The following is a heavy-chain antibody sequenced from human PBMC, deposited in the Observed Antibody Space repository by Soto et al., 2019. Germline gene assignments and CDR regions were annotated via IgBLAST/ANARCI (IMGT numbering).Heavy chain of an antibody. V-gene: IGHV4-30-4*01. J-gene: IGHJ4*02. D-gene: IGHD3-10*01. CDR3: ARWWFGEFFDY. CDR2: IYYSGST. CDR1: GGSISSGAYY. Sequence: QVQLQESGPGLVKPSQTLSLTCTVSGGSISSGAYYWRWIRQPPGKGLEWIGYIYYSGSTYYNPSLKRRVTIAVDTSKNQFSLKLSSVTAADTAVYYCARWWFGEFFDYWGQGTLVTVSS.